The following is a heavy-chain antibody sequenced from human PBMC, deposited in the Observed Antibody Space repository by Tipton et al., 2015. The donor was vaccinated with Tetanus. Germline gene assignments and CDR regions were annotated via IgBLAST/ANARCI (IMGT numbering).Heavy chain of an antibody. V-gene: IGHV3-9*01. CDR2: ISWNSGSI. CDR3: AKDGAAAGTSPFDY. CDR1: GFTFDDYA. J-gene: IGHJ4*02. D-gene: IGHD6-13*01. Sequence: LSLTCAASGFTFDDYAMHWVRQAPGKGLEWVSGISWNSGSIGYADSVKGRFTISRDNAKNSLYLQMNSLRAEDTALYYCAKDGAAAGTSPFDYWGQGTLVTVSP.